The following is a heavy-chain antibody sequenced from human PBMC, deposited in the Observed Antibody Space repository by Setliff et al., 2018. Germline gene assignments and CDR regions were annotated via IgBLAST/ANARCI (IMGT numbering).Heavy chain of an antibody. CDR3: ARAPSVELVTIRTNSWFTY. CDR1: GYTFRNYA. Sequence: ASVKVSCKASGYTFRNYAFAWVRQAPGQGLEWVGWISVYNGDTNYAQKFQGRVTLTTDTSTSTAYMELRSLASDDSAFYYCARAPSVELVTIRTNSWFTYWGQGTLVTVSS. V-gene: IGHV1-18*01. D-gene: IGHD5-18*01. CDR2: ISVYNGDT. J-gene: IGHJ4*02.